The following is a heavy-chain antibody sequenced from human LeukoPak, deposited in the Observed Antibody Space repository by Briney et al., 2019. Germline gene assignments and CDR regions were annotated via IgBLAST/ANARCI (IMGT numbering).Heavy chain of an antibody. CDR3: AREIAADRGFDS. Sequence: PGGSLRLSCAASGFTFTTYWMTWVRQAPGKGLEWVANIDEDGSEKYYVDSVKGRFTISRDNAKKSLNLQMNSLRAEDTAVYYCAREIAADRGFDSWGQGTLVTVSS. CDR2: IDEDGSEK. D-gene: IGHD6-6*01. CDR1: GFTFTTYW. V-gene: IGHV3-7*03. J-gene: IGHJ4*02.